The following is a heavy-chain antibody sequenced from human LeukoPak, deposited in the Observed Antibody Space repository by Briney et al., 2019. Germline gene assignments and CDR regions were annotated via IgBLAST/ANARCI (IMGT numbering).Heavy chain of an antibody. D-gene: IGHD6-13*01. Sequence: GASVKVSCKASGYTFSDYYMHWVRQAPGQGLEWMGWINPNSGDTHYAQMFQGRVTMTRDTSINAAYMEPRRLRSDDTAVYYCAKSAQYSSAWFTGSFDYWGQGTLVTVSS. CDR3: AKSAQYSSAWFTGSFDY. J-gene: IGHJ4*02. CDR1: GYTFSDYY. V-gene: IGHV1-2*02. CDR2: INPNSGDT.